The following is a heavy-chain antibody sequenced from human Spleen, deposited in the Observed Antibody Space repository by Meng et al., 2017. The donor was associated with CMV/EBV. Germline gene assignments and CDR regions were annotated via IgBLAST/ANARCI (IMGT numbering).Heavy chain of an antibody. CDR2: ISAGGGST. CDR3: ANPAITMMTDY. D-gene: IGHD3-22*01. Sequence: LSCAAAGLTFSNYAMSWVRQAPGKGLEWVSSISAGGGSTYCADSVKGRFSISRDNSKNTLYLQMNSLRAEDTAVYYCANPAITMMTDYWGQGTPVTVSS. J-gene: IGHJ4*02. CDR1: GLTFSNYA. V-gene: IGHV3-23*01.